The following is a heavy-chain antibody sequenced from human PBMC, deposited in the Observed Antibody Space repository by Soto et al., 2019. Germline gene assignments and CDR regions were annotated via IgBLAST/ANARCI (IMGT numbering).Heavy chain of an antibody. Sequence: QVQLVQSGAEVKKPRSSVTVSCKASGGNFSNSGISWVRQAPGQGLEWMGGIVPLFGTTTYAHKFRGRVTFTADEYTSTAYMEVASLRSEDTAIYYCARASGRSWYNWFDPWGQGTLVTVST. D-gene: IGHD6-13*01. CDR2: IVPLFGTT. CDR3: ARASGRSWYNWFDP. V-gene: IGHV1-69*01. CDR1: GGNFSNSG. J-gene: IGHJ5*02.